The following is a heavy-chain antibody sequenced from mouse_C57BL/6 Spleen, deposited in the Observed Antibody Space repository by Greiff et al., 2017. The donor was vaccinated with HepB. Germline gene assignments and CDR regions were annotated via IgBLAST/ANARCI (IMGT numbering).Heavy chain of an antibody. CDR1: GYTFTDYN. V-gene: IGHV1-22*01. D-gene: IGHD2-3*01. J-gene: IGHJ3*01. CDR3: AKCGDGYYVFAY. Sequence: VQLQQSGPELVKPGASVKMSCKASGYTFTDYNMHWVKQSHGKSLEWIGYINPNNGGTSYNQKFKGKATLTVNKSSSTAYMELRSLTSEDSAVYYFAKCGDGYYVFAYWGQGTLVTVSA. CDR2: INPNNGGT.